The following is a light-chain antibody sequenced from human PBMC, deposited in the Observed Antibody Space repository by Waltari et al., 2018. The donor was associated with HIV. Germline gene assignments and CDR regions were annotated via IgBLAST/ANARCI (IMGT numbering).Light chain of an antibody. V-gene: IGLV3-10*01. J-gene: IGLJ3*02. CDR1: ALPQKY. CDR2: EDT. CDR3: YSTYSSGVSWV. Sequence: QPPSVSVSPGQTARITCSGDALPQKYVYWYQQKSGQAPVLVIYEDTKRPSGISETFSGSSSGTVATLTITGAQVEHEADYYCYSTYSSGVSWVFGGGTKLTVL.